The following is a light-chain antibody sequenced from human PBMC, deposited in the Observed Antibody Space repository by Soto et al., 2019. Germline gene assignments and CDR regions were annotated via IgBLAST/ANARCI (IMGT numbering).Light chain of an antibody. V-gene: IGKV2-24*01. Sequence: IVMTQTPLSSAVTLGQPASISCRSSQGLVYSDGNTHLSWLQQRPGQPPRLLIYKVSNRLSGVPDRFSGSGAGTDFTLKIRRVEAADVGLYYCMQAAEFPWTFGQGTRVEIK. CDR3: MQAAEFPWT. J-gene: IGKJ1*01. CDR1: QGLVYSDGNTH. CDR2: KVS.